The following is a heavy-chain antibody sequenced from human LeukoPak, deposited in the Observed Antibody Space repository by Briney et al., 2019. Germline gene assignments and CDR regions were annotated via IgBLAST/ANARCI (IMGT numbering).Heavy chain of an antibody. D-gene: IGHD7-27*01. J-gene: IGHJ4*02. Sequence: PGGSLRLSCAASGLTFSSHAMNWVRQAPGRGLEWVSYISGGGDDTHYADSVRGRFTVSRGNSKNTLFLLMSSLKDEDTAFYYCAKTPASDFWGPFDYWGQGTLVSVSS. CDR2: ISGGGDDT. CDR1: GLTFSSHA. V-gene: IGHV3-23*01. CDR3: AKTPASDFWGPFDY.